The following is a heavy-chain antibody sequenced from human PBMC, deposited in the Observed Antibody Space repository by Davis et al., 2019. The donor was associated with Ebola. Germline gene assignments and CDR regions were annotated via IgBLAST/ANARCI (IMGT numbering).Heavy chain of an antibody. J-gene: IGHJ3*02. V-gene: IGHV3-21*01. D-gene: IGHD1-14*01. CDR3: AKVTGAFDI. Sequence: GESLKISCAASGFTFSSYSMNWVRQAPGKGLEWVSSISSSSSYIYYADSVKGRFTISRDNSKNTLYLQMNSLRAEDTAVYYCAKVTGAFDIWGQGTMVTVSS. CDR1: GFTFSSYS. CDR2: ISSSSSYI.